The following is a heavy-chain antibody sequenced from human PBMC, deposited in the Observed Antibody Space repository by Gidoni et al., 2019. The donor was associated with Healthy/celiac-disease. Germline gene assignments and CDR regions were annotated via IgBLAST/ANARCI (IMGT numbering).Heavy chain of an antibody. CDR1: GFTFSSYG. CDR2: ISYDGSNK. V-gene: IGHV3-30*18. Sequence: QVQLVESGGGVVQPGRSLRLSCAASGFTFSSYGMHWVRQAPGKGLEWVAVISYDGSNKYYADSVKGRFTISRDNSKNTLYLQMNSLRAEDTAVYYCAKDESRVFQAWGQGTLVTVSS. J-gene: IGHJ5*02. D-gene: IGHD2-21*01. CDR3: AKDESRVFQA.